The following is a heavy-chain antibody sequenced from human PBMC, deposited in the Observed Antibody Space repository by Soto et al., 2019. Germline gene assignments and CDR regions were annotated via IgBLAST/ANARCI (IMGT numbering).Heavy chain of an antibody. CDR1: GVSISNSSYY. CDR2: IYYSGVT. J-gene: IGHJ4*02. V-gene: IGHV4-39*01. CDR3: ARHGSN. Sequence: QLQLQESGPGLVKPSETLSLTCTVSGVSISNSSYYWGWIRRPPGKGLEWIGTIYYSGVTYYNPSLKSRVTISVDTSKNQFSLKLPSVTAADTAVYYCARHGSNWGQGTLVTVSS.